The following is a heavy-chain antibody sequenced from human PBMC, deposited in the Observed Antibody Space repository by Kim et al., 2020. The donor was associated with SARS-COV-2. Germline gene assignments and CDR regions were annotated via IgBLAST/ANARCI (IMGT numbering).Heavy chain of an antibody. D-gene: IGHD5-18*01. CDR1: GGSMSSYY. J-gene: IGHJ3*02. Sequence: SETLSLTCTVSGGSMSSYYWSWIRQPPGKGLEWIGYIYYSGSTNHNPSLKSRVTISVDTSKNQFSLKLSSVTAADTAVYYCARGRRYSYDHDAFDIWGQGTMVTVSS. V-gene: IGHV4-59*01. CDR2: IYYSGST. CDR3: ARGRRYSYDHDAFDI.